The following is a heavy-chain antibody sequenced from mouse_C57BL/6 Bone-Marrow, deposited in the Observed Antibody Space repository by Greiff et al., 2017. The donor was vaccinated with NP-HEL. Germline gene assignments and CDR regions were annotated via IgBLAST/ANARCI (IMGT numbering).Heavy chain of an antibody. J-gene: IGHJ4*01. CDR3: ARGGLGLLRFFYAMDY. CDR2: INPYNGGT. CDR1: GYTFTDYY. D-gene: IGHD1-1*01. Sequence: VQLQQSGPVLVKPGASVKMSCKASGYTFTDYYMNWVKQSHGKSLEWIGVINPYNGGTSYNQKFKGKATLTVDKSSSTAYMELNSLTSEYSAVYYWARGGLGLLRFFYAMDYWGQGTSVTVSS. V-gene: IGHV1-19*01.